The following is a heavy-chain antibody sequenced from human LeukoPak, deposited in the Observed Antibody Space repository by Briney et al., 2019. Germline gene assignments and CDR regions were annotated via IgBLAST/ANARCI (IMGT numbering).Heavy chain of an antibody. Sequence: SETLSLTCTVSGGSISSHYWSWIRQPPGKGLEWIGYIYYSGSNNYNPSLKSRVTISVDTSKNQFSLKLSSVTAADTAAYYCARGRIDSSGRDFDYWGQGTLVTVSS. CDR2: IYYSGSN. CDR1: GGSISSHY. J-gene: IGHJ4*02. D-gene: IGHD3-22*01. CDR3: ARGRIDSSGRDFDY. V-gene: IGHV4-59*11.